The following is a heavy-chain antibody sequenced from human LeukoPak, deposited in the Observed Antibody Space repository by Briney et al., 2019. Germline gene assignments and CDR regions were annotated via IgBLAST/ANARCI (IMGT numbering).Heavy chain of an antibody. D-gene: IGHD2-15*01. J-gene: IGHJ4*02. CDR1: GGSISSSNW. CDR2: IYHSGST. Sequence: TTSETLSLTCAVSGGSISSSNWWSWVRQPPGKGLEWIGEIYHSGSTDYNLSLKSRVTISVDKSKNQFSLKLSSVTAADTAVYYCARDRGYCSGGSCYHFDYWGQGTLVTVSS. CDR3: ARDRGYCSGGSCYHFDY. V-gene: IGHV4-4*02.